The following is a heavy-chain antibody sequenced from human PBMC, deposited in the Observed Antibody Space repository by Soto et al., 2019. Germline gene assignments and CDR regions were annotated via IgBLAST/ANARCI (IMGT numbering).Heavy chain of an antibody. D-gene: IGHD6-19*01. Sequence: GPEVKKPGASVNISCKASGYTFTTSGITWVRQAPGQGLEWMGWISPSSGNIDYAQKIQGRVVMTTDTSTNTAYLAFRSLRSDDTAVYYCARDLGFSGGWQPWGQGTLVTVSS. J-gene: IGHJ5*02. CDR2: ISPSSGNI. CDR1: GYTFTTSG. V-gene: IGHV1-18*01. CDR3: ARDLGFSGGWQP.